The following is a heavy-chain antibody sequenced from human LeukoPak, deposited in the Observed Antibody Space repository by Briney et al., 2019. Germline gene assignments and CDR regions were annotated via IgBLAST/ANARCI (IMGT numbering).Heavy chain of an antibody. CDR2: ISSSSSSI. Sequence: PGGSLRLSCAASGFTVSSNYMNWVRQPPGKGLEWVSYISSSSSSIYYADSVKGRFTISRDNAKSSLFLQMNSLRAEDTAVYYCARIMTTVTTVECWGQGILVTVSS. CDR3: ARIMTTVTTVEC. CDR1: GFTVSSNY. D-gene: IGHD4-17*01. V-gene: IGHV3-48*01. J-gene: IGHJ4*02.